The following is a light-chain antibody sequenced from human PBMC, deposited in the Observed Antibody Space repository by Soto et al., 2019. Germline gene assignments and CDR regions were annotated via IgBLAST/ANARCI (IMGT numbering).Light chain of an antibody. J-gene: IGKJ1*01. CDR1: QDIRND. CDR2: AAS. V-gene: IGKV1-6*01. Sequence: AIQMTQSPSSLSASVGDRVTITCRASQDIRNDLGWYQVKPGKAPKVLIYAASSLQMGVPPRFSGSGSGTDFTLTISSLQPEDFATYYCLQDYNYPRTFGQGTKVELK. CDR3: LQDYNYPRT.